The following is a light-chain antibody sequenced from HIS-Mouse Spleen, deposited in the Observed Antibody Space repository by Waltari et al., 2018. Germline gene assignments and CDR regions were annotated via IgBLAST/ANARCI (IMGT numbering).Light chain of an antibody. CDR1: ALPINY. CDR3: YSTDSSGNHRV. CDR2: EDS. J-gene: IGLJ2*01. Sequence: SYELTQPPSVSVSPGQTARTTCSGDALPINYAYCYPQKAAQAPVLVIHEDSTRPSGIPERFSGSSSGTMATLTISGAAVEDEADYYCYSTDSSGNHRVFGGGTKLTVL. V-gene: IGLV3-10*01.